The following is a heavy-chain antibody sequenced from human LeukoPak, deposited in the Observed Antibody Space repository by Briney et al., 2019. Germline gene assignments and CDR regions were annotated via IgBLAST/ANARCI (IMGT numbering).Heavy chain of an antibody. V-gene: IGHV4-4*07. J-gene: IGHJ4*02. Sequence: EPLPLPCTVSGHPLCGYHGLWIRQTTGGAVECIGNIYTTDNTRYNPSLKGRSLLSLDSSSNQVTLSLTSVTVADTAAYFCARHSFGNLLWLRLGYLGSWGQGVLVTVAS. CDR1: GHPLCGYH. CDR3: ARHSFGNLLWLRLGYLGS. CDR2: IYTTDNT. D-gene: IGHD2-15*01.